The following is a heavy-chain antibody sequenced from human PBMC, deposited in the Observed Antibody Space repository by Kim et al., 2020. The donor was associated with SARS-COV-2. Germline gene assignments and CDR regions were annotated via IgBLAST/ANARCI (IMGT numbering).Heavy chain of an antibody. Sequence: SETLSLTCTVSGGSVNSGSYYWSWIRQPPGKGLEWIGFVYYSGNTDDNPSLKSRVTISLDTTKNQFSLKLTSVIAADTAVYFCARGLTSSWYPDWFDPWG. J-gene: IGHJ5*02. CDR2: VYYSGNT. V-gene: IGHV4-61*01. CDR3: ARGLTSSWYPDWFDP. D-gene: IGHD6-13*01. CDR1: GGSVNSGSYY.